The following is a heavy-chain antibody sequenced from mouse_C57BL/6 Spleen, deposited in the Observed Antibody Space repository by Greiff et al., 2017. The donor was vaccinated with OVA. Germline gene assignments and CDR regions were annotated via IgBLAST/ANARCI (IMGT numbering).Heavy chain of an antibody. V-gene: IGHV5-6*01. D-gene: IGHD1-1*01. CDR2: ISSGGSYT. J-gene: IGHJ2*01. CDR3: ARKEYYGISLSYYFDS. CDR1: GFTFSSYG. Sequence: EVKLVESGGDLVKPGGSLKLSCAASGFTFSSYGMSWVRQTPDKRLEWVATISSGGSYTYYPDSVKGRFTISRDNAKNTLYLQMSSLKSEDTAMYYCARKEYYGISLSYYFDSWGQGTTLTVSS.